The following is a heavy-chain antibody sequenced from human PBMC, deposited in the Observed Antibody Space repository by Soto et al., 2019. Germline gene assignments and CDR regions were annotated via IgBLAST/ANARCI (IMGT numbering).Heavy chain of an antibody. J-gene: IGHJ3*02. V-gene: IGHV3-43*01. CDR2: ISCDGSGT. Sequence: DVQLVESGGVVVQPGGSLRLSCAASGFTFDDYTMHWVRQAPGKGLEWVSLISCDGSGTYYADSVKGRFTISRDNSKNSMYLQMNSLRTEDTALYYCAKDFYYGSGSYTGSGAFDIWGQGTMVTGSS. CDR3: AKDFYYGSGSYTGSGAFDI. CDR1: GFTFDDYT. D-gene: IGHD3-10*01.